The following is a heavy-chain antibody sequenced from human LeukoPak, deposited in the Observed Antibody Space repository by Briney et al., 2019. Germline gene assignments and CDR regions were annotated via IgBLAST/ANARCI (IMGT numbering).Heavy chain of an antibody. V-gene: IGHV1-18*01. J-gene: IGHJ4*02. Sequence: ASVKVSCKASGYTFTSYGISWVRQAPGQGLEWMGWISAYNGNTNYAQKRQGRVTMTTDTSTSTAYMELRSLRSDDTAVYYCARAPIHPGIVVVPAAGDYWGQGTLVTVSS. CDR2: ISAYNGNT. CDR1: GYTFTSYG. D-gene: IGHD2-2*01. CDR3: ARAPIHPGIVVVPAAGDY.